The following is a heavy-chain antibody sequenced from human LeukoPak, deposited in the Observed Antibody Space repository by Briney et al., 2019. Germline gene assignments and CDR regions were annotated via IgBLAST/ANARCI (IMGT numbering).Heavy chain of an antibody. CDR2: INHSGST. CDR3: ARVRSVTLRYYYYYGMDV. J-gene: IGHJ6*02. CDR1: GGSFSGYY. Sequence: PSETLSLTCAVYGGSFSGYYWSWIRHPPGKGLEWIGEINHSGSTNYNPSLKSRVTISVDTSKNQFSLKLSSVTAADTAVYYCARVRSVTLRYYYYYGMDVWGQGTTVTVSS. D-gene: IGHD4-17*01. V-gene: IGHV4-34*01.